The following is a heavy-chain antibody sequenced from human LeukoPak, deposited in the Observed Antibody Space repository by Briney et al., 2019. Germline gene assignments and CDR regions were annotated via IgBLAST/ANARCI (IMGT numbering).Heavy chain of an antibody. CDR2: IYPGDSDT. D-gene: IGHD3-10*01. Sequence: GESLKISCKGSGYSFTSYWIGWVRQMPGKGLEWMGIIYPGDSDTRYSTSFQGQVTISADKSIRTAYLQWSSLKASDTAMYYCARPTLDYNYYHGMDVWGQGTTVTVSS. CDR3: ARPTLDYNYYHGMDV. V-gene: IGHV5-51*01. J-gene: IGHJ6*02. CDR1: GYSFTSYW.